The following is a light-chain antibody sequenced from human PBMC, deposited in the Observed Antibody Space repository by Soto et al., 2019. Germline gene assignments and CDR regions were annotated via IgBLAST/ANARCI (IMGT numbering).Light chain of an antibody. CDR1: SSDVGGYKY. CDR2: DVD. CDR3: SSSTSSSTSVV. V-gene: IGLV2-14*01. J-gene: IGLJ2*01. Sequence: QSALTQPASVSGSPGQSITISCTGTSSDVGGYKYVSWYQQHPGKAPKLMIYDVDNRPSGVSNRFSGSKSGNTASLTISGLQAEDEADYYCSSSTSSSTSVVFGGGTKLTVL.